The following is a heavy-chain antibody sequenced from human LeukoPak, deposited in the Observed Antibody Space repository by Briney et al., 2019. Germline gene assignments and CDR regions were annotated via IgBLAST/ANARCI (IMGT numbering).Heavy chain of an antibody. CDR1: GGSISSYY. V-gene: IGHV4-4*07. J-gene: IGHJ4*02. CDR3: ARGHTMIVGQYYFDY. CDR2: IYTSGST. Sequence: SETLSLTCTVSGGSISSYYWSWIRQPARKGLEWIGRIYTSGSTNYNPSLKSRVTMSVDTSKNQFSLKLSSVTAADTAVYYCARGHTMIVGQYYFDYWGQGTLVTVSS. D-gene: IGHD3-22*01.